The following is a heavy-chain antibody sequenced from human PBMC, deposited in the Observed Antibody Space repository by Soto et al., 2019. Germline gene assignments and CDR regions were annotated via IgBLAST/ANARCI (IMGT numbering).Heavy chain of an antibody. D-gene: IGHD3-3*01. V-gene: IGHV4-59*01. J-gene: IGHJ4*02. CDR3: ARAVSNYDFWSGYPYYFDY. CDR2: IYYSGST. CDR1: GGSISSYY. Sequence: SETLSLTCTVSGGSISSYYWSWIRQPPGKGLEWIGYIYYSGSTNYNPSLKSRVTISVDTSKNQFSLKLSSVTAADTAVYYCARAVSNYDFWSGYPYYFDYWGQGTLVTVSS.